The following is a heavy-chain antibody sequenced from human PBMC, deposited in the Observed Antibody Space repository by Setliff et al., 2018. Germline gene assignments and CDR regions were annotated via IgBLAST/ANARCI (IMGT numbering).Heavy chain of an antibody. CDR2: ISGYNGNT. CDR1: GYTFSRNY. Sequence: ASVKVSCKAYGYTFSRNYITWVRQAPGRGLEWMGWISGYNGNTNYAQKLQGRVTMTTDTSTSTAYMELRSLRSDDTAVYYCARVTLSYCSGGSCYGWFDPWGQGTQVTVSS. CDR3: ARVTLSYCSGGSCYGWFDP. D-gene: IGHD2-15*01. J-gene: IGHJ5*02. V-gene: IGHV1-18*01.